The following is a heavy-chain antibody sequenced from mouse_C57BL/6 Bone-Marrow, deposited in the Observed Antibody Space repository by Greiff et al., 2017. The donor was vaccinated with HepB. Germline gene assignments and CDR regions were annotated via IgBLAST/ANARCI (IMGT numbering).Heavy chain of an antibody. V-gene: IGHV5-2*01. Sequence: EVQRVESGGGLVQPGESLKLSCESNEYEFPSHDMSWVRKTPEKRLELVAAINSDGGSTYYPDTMERRFIISRDNTKKTLYLQMSRLRSEDTALYYCARQGDYYGSSPFAYWGQGTLVTVSA. CDR3: ARQGDYYGSSPFAY. J-gene: IGHJ3*01. CDR2: INSDGGST. CDR1: EYEFPSHD. D-gene: IGHD1-1*01.